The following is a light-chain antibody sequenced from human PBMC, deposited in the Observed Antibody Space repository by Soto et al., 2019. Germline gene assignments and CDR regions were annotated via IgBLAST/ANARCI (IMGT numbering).Light chain of an antibody. CDR1: SGLSSYI. CDR3: ETWDSNTRV. Sequence: QSVLTQSSSASASLGSSVKLTCTLSSGLSSYIIAWHQQQPGKAPRYLMKLEGSGSYNKGSGVPDRFSGSSSGADRYLTISNLQFEDEADYYRETWDSNTRVFGGGTKLTVL. J-gene: IGLJ3*02. V-gene: IGLV4-60*02. CDR2: LEGSGSY.